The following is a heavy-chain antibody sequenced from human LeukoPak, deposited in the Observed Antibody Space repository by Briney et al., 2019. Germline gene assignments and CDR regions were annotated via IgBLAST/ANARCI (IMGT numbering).Heavy chain of an antibody. J-gene: IGHJ5*02. Sequence: SETLSLTCAVYGGSFSGYYWSWIRQPPGKGLEWIGSIYYSGSTYYSPSLKSRVTISVDTSKNQFSLRLSSVTAADTAVYYCARHSTGNNPDNNWFDPWGQGTLVTVSS. D-gene: IGHD1/OR15-1a*01. CDR1: GGSFSGYY. CDR2: IYYSGST. CDR3: ARHSTGNNPDNNWFDP. V-gene: IGHV4-34*01.